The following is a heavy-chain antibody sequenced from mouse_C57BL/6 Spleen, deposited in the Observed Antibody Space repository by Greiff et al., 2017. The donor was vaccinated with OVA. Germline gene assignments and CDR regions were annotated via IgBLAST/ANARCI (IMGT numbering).Heavy chain of an antibody. CDR1: GYSFTGYY. CDR2: INPSTGGT. J-gene: IGHJ2*01. D-gene: IGHD4-1*01. V-gene: IGHV1-42*01. CDR3: AWVDY. Sequence: EVKLVESGPELVKPGASVKISCKASGYSFTGYYMNWVKQSPEKSLEWIGEINPSTGGTTYNQKFKAKATLTVDKSSSTAYMQLKSLTSEDSAVYYCAWVDYWGQGTTLTVSS.